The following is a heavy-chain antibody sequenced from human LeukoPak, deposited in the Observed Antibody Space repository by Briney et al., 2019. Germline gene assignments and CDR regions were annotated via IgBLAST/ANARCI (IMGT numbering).Heavy chain of an antibody. Sequence: SETPSLTCTVSGGSISGNYYWGWIRQPPGKGLEWIGSIFYTGKSNKNPSLKTRVTVSVDTSKNQFFLKVRSVTAADTAVYYCARHGSDFWSGYLPGAYDYWGQGTLVTVSS. CDR3: ARHGSDFWSGYLPGAYDY. CDR2: IFYTGKS. J-gene: IGHJ4*02. D-gene: IGHD3-3*01. V-gene: IGHV4-39*01. CDR1: GGSISGNYY.